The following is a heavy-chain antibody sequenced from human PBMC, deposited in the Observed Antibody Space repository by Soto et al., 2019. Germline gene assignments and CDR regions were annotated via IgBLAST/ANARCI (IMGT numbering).Heavy chain of an antibody. Sequence: QVQLVQSGAEVKKPGASVKVSCKASGYTFTSYGISWVRQAPGQGLEWMGWISAYNGNTNYAQKLQGRVTMTTDTSTSTAYMELRDLRSDDTAVYYCAREIDYVRGVLYSWFDPWGQGTLVTVSS. CDR1: GYTFTSYG. D-gene: IGHD2-8*02. V-gene: IGHV1-18*01. CDR3: AREIDYVRGVLYSWFDP. CDR2: ISAYNGNT. J-gene: IGHJ5*02.